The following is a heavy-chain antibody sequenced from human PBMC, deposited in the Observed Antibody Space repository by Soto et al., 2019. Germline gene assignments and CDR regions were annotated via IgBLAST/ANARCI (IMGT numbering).Heavy chain of an antibody. D-gene: IGHD1-26*01. Sequence: QVQLQQWGAGLLKPSETLSLTCAVYGGSFSGYYWSWIRQPPGKGLEWIGEINHSGSTNYNPSLKSRVTISVDPSKNQFSLKLSSVTAADTAVYYWARGRGGELLLHYFDYWGQGTLVTVSS. CDR3: ARGRGGELLLHYFDY. V-gene: IGHV4-34*01. J-gene: IGHJ4*02. CDR1: GGSFSGYY. CDR2: INHSGST.